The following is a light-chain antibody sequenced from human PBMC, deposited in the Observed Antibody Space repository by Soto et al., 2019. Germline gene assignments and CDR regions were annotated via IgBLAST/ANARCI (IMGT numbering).Light chain of an antibody. J-gene: IGKJ2*01. V-gene: IGKV1-5*01. CDR3: QPLGSHATPST. CDR1: QTISPW. CDR2: GAT. Sequence: DIQMTQSPSTLSASVGDRVTITCRASQTISPWLAWYQHKPGKAPRLLIYGATNLESGVPSRFSGTGSGTEFKPPLPRPAPENSATQFRQPLGSHATPSTFGQGTKVEI.